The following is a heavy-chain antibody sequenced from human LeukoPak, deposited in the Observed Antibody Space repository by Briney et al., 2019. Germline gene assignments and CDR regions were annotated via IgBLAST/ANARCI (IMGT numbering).Heavy chain of an antibody. CDR1: GGTFSSYA. J-gene: IGHJ4*02. D-gene: IGHD3-10*01. CDR2: IIPIFGTA. V-gene: IGHV1-69*06. CDR3: ARGGSLTTPLPFDY. Sequence: SVKVSCKASGGTFSSYAISWVRQAPGQGLEWMGGIIPIFGTANYAQKFQGRVTITADKSTSTAYMELSSLRSEDTAVYFCARGGSLTTPLPFDYWGQGILVTVSS.